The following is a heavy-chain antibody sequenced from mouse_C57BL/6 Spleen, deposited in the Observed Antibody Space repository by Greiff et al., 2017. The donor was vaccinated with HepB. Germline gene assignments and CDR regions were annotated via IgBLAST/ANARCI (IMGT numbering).Heavy chain of an antibody. D-gene: IGHD2-3*01. Sequence: VQLQQPGTELVKPGASVKLSCKASGYTFTSYWMHWVKQRPGQGLEWIGNINPSNGGTNYNEKFKSKATLTVDKSSSTAYMQLSSLTSEDSAVYYCARFDGYYVEAMDYWGQGTSVTVSS. CDR2: INPSNGGT. CDR3: ARFDGYYVEAMDY. CDR1: GYTFTSYW. V-gene: IGHV1-53*01. J-gene: IGHJ4*01.